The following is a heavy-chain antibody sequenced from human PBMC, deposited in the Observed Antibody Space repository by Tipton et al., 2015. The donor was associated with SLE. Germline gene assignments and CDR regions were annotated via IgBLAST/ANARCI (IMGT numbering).Heavy chain of an antibody. CDR3: ARRALTWAYYYYMDV. D-gene: IGHD1-14*01. Sequence: SLRLSCAASGFSFTAYWMHWVRQAPGKGLEWVAIIWFDGTDKIYADSVKGRFTISRDNSKSTLYLQMNSLRAEDTAVYYCARRALTWAYYYYMDVWGKGTTVTVSS. CDR1: GFSFTAYW. J-gene: IGHJ6*03. CDR2: IWFDGTDK. V-gene: IGHV3-33*08.